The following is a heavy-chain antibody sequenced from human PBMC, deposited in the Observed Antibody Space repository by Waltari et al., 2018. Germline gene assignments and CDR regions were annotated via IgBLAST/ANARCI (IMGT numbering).Heavy chain of an antibody. CDR2: IKQDESEI. V-gene: IGHV3-7*01. CDR1: GFTFSDYW. CDR3: ARTGGAGWNRGSNWFDP. D-gene: IGHD1-1*01. J-gene: IGHJ5*02. Sequence: EVKLVESGGGLVQHGGYLRLSCAASGFTFSDYWRRWVRQAPGKGLGWVASIKQDESEIFYVDSVKGRFTISRDNAENSLYLQMNSLRADDTAVYYCARTGGAGWNRGSNWFDPWGQGTLVTVSS.